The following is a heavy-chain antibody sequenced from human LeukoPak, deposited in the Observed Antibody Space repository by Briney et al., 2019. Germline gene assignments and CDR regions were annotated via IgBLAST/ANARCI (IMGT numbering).Heavy chain of an antibody. D-gene: IGHD3-22*01. CDR1: GFTLSSYP. CDR3: AKVVNYDNSGHGDY. J-gene: IGHJ4*02. CDR2: IRYDGSTK. V-gene: IGHV3-30*02. Sequence: PGGSLRLSCEASGFTLSSYPMHWVRQAPGKGLEWVAFIRYDGSTKHYADSVKGRFTISRDNSKNTLYLQMNSLRVEDTALYYCAKVVNYDNSGHGDYWGQGTLVTVSS.